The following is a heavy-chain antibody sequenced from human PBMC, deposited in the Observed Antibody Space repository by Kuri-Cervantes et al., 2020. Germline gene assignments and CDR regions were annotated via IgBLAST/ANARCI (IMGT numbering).Heavy chain of an antibody. CDR2: SNHGGST. D-gene: IGHD5-24*01. CDR1: TGSFSGYY. CDR3: ARAGVVMATPPHY. V-gene: IGHV4-34*01. J-gene: IGHJ4*02. Sequence: GSLRLSCAVYTGSFSGYYWSWIRQPPGKGLERIGESNHGGSTNYSPSLKSRVTISVDTSKNQFSLRLSSVTAADTAVYYCARAGVVMATPPHYWGQGTLVTVSS.